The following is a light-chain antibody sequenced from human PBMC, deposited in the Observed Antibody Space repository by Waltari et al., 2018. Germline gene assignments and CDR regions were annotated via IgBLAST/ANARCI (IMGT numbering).Light chain of an antibody. CDR3: QQRSKWPWA. CDR2: DAS. J-gene: IGKJ1*01. CDR1: QSVSSS. Sequence: ELVLTQSPATLSLSPGERATISCRASQSVSSSLAWYQHKPGQAPRLLIYDASISVTGIPARFSGSGSGTDFTLTISSLEPEDFAVYYCQQRSKWPWAFGQGTKVEIK. V-gene: IGKV3-11*01.